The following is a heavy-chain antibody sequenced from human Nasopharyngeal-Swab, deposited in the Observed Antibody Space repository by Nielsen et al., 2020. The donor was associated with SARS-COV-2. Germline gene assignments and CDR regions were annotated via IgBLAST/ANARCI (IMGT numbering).Heavy chain of an antibody. D-gene: IGHD3-22*01. CDR1: GGSISSGGYS. Sequence: SETLSLTCAVSGGSISSGGYSWSWIRQPPGKGLEWIGYIYHSGSTYYHPSLKSRVTISVDRSKNHFSLKLSSVTAADTAVYYCARSDYYEYYAFDILGQGTMVTVSS. V-gene: IGHV4-30-2*01. J-gene: IGHJ3*02. CDR2: IYHSGST. CDR3: ARSDYYEYYAFDI.